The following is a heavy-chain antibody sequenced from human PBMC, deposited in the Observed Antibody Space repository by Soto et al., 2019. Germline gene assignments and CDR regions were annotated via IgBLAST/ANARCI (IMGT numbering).Heavy chain of an antibody. CDR3: ATSYGSGYRAFDY. Sequence: QVQLVQSGAEVKKPGSSVKVSCKASGDTFSFYTINWVRQAPGLGLEWMGRVNPILSMSNYAQKFQGRVTMTADKSTSTAYMGLRSLRSEDTAFYYCATSYGSGYRAFDYWGQGARVTVSS. V-gene: IGHV1-69*02. CDR1: GDTFSFYT. D-gene: IGHD3-10*01. CDR2: VNPILSMS. J-gene: IGHJ4*02.